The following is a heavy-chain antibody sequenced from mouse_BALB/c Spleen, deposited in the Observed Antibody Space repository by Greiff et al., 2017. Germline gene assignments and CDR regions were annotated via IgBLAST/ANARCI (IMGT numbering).Heavy chain of an antibody. CDR3: ARHHYDHDGGFDY. CDR2: ISNGGGST. Sequence: EVQVVESGGGLVQPGGSRKLSCAASGFTFSSFGMHWVRQAPEKGLEWVAYISNGGGSTYYPDTVKGRFTISRDNAKNTLYLQMSSLKSEDTAMYYCARHHYDHDGGFDYWGQGTTLTVSS. V-gene: IGHV5-12-2*01. CDR1: GFTFSSFG. J-gene: IGHJ2*01. D-gene: IGHD2-4*01.